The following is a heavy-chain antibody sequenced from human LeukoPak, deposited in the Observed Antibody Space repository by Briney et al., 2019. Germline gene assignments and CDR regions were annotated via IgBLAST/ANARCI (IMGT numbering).Heavy chain of an antibody. CDR3: ARMFSRVVVAADDAFDI. J-gene: IGHJ3*02. Sequence: ASVKVSCKASGYTFTSYGISWVRQAPGQGLEWMGWISAYNGNTNYAQKLQGRVTMTTDTSTSTAYMELRSPRSDDTAVYYCARMFSRVVVAADDAFDIWGQGTMVTVSS. CDR2: ISAYNGNT. D-gene: IGHD2-15*01. V-gene: IGHV1-18*01. CDR1: GYTFTSYG.